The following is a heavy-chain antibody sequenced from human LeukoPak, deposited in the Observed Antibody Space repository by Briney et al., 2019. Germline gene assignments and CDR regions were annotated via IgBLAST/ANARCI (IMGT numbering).Heavy chain of an antibody. CDR2: INWKGGST. J-gene: IGHJ4*02. Sequence: PGGSLRLSCAASGFTFDDYGVSWVRQAPGKGLEWVSGINWKGGSTTYADSVRGRFTISRDNAKNSLYLEMNSLRAEDTALYHCARRPYSSSSHYFDYWGQGTLVTVSS. V-gene: IGHV3-20*01. CDR3: ARRPYSSSSHYFDY. CDR1: GFTFDDYG. D-gene: IGHD6-6*01.